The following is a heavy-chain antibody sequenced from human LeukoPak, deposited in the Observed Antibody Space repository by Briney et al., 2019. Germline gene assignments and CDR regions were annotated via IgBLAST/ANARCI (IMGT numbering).Heavy chain of an antibody. CDR1: GVSFSGYY. CDR3: ARGRRPPGLGYYSAPGSAFDV. Sequence: SETLSLTCAAYGVSFSGYYWNWVRQSPAKGLEWVGEINGSGNAHYNPSLESRIAMSVDTSKNQFSLRLSSVTAADTAVYFCARGRRPPGLGYYSAPGSAFDVWGQGALVTVSS. J-gene: IGHJ3*01. V-gene: IGHV4-34*01. D-gene: IGHD3-3*01. CDR2: INGSGNA.